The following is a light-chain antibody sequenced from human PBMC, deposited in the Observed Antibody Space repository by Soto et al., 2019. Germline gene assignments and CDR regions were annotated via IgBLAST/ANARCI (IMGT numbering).Light chain of an antibody. CDR2: DVS. V-gene: IGLV2-14*03. CDR1: SSDIGGYNY. Sequence: QSALTQPASVSGSPGQSIAISCTGTSSDIGGYNYVSWYQHHPGKAPKVMIYDVSDRPSGVSNRFAGSKSDNTASPTICGLHAEDEAHYYCSSYTTSSTVVFGGGTKLTVL. J-gene: IGLJ2*01. CDR3: SSYTTSSTVV.